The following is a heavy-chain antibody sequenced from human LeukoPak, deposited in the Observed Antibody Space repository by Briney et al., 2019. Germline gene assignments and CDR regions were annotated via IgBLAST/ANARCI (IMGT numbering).Heavy chain of an antibody. CDR3: GGGGYNWNGNYGMDV. CDR2: IGTAGDT. CDR1: GFTFSNYD. D-gene: IGHD1-1*01. V-gene: IGHV3-13*01. Sequence: GGSLRLSCAASGFTFSNYDMHWVRQATGKGLEWVSGIGTAGDTYYPDSVKGRFTISRENAKNSLYLQMNSLRAEDTAVYYCGGGGYNWNGNYGMDVWGQGTTVTVSS. J-gene: IGHJ6*02.